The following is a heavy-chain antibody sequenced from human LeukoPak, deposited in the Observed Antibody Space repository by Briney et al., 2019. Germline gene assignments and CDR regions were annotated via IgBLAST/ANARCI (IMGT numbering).Heavy chain of an antibody. D-gene: IGHD6-13*01. CDR2: TYYSGST. CDR3: ARQNPGYSSSWHHWFDP. CDR1: GGSISSFY. V-gene: IGHV4-59*08. Sequence: TSETLSLTCTVSGGSISSFYWSWIRQPPGKGLEWIGYTYYSGSTNYNPSLKSRVTISVDTSKNQFSLKLSSVTAADTAVYYCARQNPGYSSSWHHWFDPWGQGTLVTVSS. J-gene: IGHJ5*02.